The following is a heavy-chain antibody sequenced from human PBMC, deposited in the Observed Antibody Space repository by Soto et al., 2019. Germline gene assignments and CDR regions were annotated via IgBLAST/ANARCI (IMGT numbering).Heavy chain of an antibody. V-gene: IGHV3-23*05. J-gene: IGHJ5*02. D-gene: IGHD6-19*01. CDR3: AKGFAVAGFYFGS. CDR1: GFTFNNYA. Sequence: GGSLRLSCVVSGFTFNNYAMGWVRQAPGKGLEWVSGITASGNSRYYADSVKDRFTVSRDNSRNTLFLPMDSLGVDDTGTYYCAKGFAVAGFYFGSWGQGTVVNVSS. CDR2: ITASGNSR.